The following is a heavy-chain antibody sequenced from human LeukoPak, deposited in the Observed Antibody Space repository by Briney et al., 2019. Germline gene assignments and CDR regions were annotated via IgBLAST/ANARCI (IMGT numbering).Heavy chain of an antibody. CDR1: GFTFNSYA. D-gene: IGHD3-10*01. Sequence: GGSLRLSCPASGFTFNSYAMSWVRQAPGKGLEWVSAISGSGGSTYYADSEKGRFTISRDNSKNTLYLQMNSLRAEDTAVYYCAKALYYYGSGSYNFDYWGQGTLVTVSS. J-gene: IGHJ4*02. CDR2: ISGSGGST. V-gene: IGHV3-23*01. CDR3: AKALYYYGSGSYNFDY.